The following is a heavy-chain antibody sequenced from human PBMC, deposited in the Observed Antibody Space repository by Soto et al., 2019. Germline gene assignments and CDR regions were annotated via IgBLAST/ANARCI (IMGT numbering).Heavy chain of an antibody. CDR1: GFTFSSYA. D-gene: IGHD3-10*01. V-gene: IGHV3-23*01. CDR3: ATLANSGSYYYYYYGMDV. CDR2: ISGSGGST. Sequence: ESGGGLVQPGGSLRLSCAASGFTFSSYAMSWVRQAPGKGLEWVSAISGSGGSTYYADSVKGRFTISRDNSKNTLYLQMNSLRAEDTAVYYCATLANSGSYYYYYYGMDVWGQGTTVTVSS. J-gene: IGHJ6*02.